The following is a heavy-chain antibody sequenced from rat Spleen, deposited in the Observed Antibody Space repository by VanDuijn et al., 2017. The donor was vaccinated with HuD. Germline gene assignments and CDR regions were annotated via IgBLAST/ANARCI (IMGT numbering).Heavy chain of an antibody. J-gene: IGHJ3*01. V-gene: IGHV5-46*01. CDR2: ISTSGGST. CDR1: GFTFSSFP. D-gene: IGHD1-11*01. CDR3: TRAEAPFAY. Sequence: EVQLVESGGGLVQPGRSMKLSCAASGFTFSSFPMAWVRQAPTKGLEWVATISTSGGSTYYRDSVKGRFTISRDNAKSTLYLQMNSLRSEDTATYYCTRAEAPFAYWGQGTLVTVSS.